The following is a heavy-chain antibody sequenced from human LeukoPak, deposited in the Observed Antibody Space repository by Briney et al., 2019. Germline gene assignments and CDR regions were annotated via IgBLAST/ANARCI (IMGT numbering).Heavy chain of an antibody. CDR3: ARETTAHPGSFDY. V-gene: IGHV3-33*01. D-gene: IGHD1-14*01. Sequence: GRSLRLSCAASGFTLSSYGMHWVRQAPGKGLEWVAVIWYDGSNKYYADSVKGRFTISRDNSKNTLYLQMNSLRAEDTAVYYCARETTAHPGSFDYWGQGTLVTVSS. J-gene: IGHJ4*02. CDR1: GFTLSSYG. CDR2: IWYDGSNK.